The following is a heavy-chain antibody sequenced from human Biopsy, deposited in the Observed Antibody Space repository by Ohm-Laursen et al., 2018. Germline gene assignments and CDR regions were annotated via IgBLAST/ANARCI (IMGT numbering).Heavy chain of an antibody. CDR2: VYNGGIT. Sequence: GTLSLTCSVSGGSIISYYWTWIRQPPGKGLEWIGHVYNGGITNYNPSLKSRVTISKDTSKNQFSLQVNSMTAADTAVYYCARTPRDSFWSGSYKRGLWFDPWGRRTLAIVSS. V-gene: IGHV4-59*01. CDR3: ARTPRDSFWSGSYKRGLWFDP. J-gene: IGHJ5*02. D-gene: IGHD3-3*01. CDR1: GGSIISYY.